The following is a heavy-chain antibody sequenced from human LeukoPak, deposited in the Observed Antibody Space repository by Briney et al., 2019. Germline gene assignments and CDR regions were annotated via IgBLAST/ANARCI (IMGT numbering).Heavy chain of an antibody. V-gene: IGHV3-7*05. D-gene: IGHD1-26*01. CDR1: GFSFSGHL. CDR3: AYRNNFEY. J-gene: IGHJ4*02. CDR2: IKADGSEK. Sequence: GGSLRLSGAASGFSFSGHLMNWVRQPPGKGLEWVANIKADGSEKYYVDSVKGGFTISRDDAKRTVDLQMDNLRAEDTAIYYCAYRNNFEYWGQGALVTVSS.